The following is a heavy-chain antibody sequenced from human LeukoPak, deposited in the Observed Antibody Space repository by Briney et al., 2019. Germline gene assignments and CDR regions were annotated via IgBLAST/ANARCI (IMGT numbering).Heavy chain of an antibody. J-gene: IGHJ4*02. V-gene: IGHV1-2*06. CDR1: GYTITGYY. CDR3: ARDRGDDTVSYFDY. D-gene: IGHD3-22*01. Sequence: GASVKVSCKASGYTITGYYTHWVRQAPGQGLEWMGRINPNTGDTNSARKFQGRITMTRDTSISTVYMELSRLRSDDAAAYYCARDRGDDTVSYFDYWGQGTLVTVSS. CDR2: INPNTGDT.